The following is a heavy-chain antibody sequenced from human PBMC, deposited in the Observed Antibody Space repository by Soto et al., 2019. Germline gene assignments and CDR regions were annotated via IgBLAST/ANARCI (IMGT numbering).Heavy chain of an antibody. V-gene: IGHV4-34*01. D-gene: IGHD5-18*01. J-gene: IGHJ4*02. CDR2: INHSGST. CDR1: GGSFSGYY. CDR3: ARGQSVNSYGTLRQKRYYFDY. Sequence: SETLSLTCAVYGGSFSGYYWSWIRQPPGKGLEWIGEINHSGSTNYNPSLKSRVTISVDTSKNQFSLKLSSVTAADTAVYYCARGQSVNSYGTLRQKRYYFDYWGQGTLVTVSS.